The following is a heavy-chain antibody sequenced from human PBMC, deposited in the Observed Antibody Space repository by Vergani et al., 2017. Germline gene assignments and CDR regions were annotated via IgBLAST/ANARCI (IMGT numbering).Heavy chain of an antibody. CDR3: ARDLRLLYNRFDP. D-gene: IGHD1-14*01. CDR2: TWYDGNNK. CDR1: GFTFNQYG. V-gene: IGHV3-33*01. J-gene: IGHJ5*02. Sequence: VQLVESGGGVVQPGRSLRLSCAASGFTFNQYGMHWVRQAPGKGLEWVAVTWYDGNNKQYADSLKGRFTISRDNSKSTMYLQMNSLRDEDTGVYYCARDLRLLYNRFDPWGQGTLVTVSS.